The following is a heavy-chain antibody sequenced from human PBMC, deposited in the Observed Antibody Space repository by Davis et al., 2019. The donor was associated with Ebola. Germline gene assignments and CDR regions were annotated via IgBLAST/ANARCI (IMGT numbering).Heavy chain of an antibody. CDR3: ARTAPYYYGMDV. V-gene: IGHV4-4*02. Sequence: MPSETLSLTCAVSGGSISSSNWWSWVRQPPGKGLEWIGEIYHSGSTNYNPSLKSRVTISVDTSKNQFSLKLSSVTAADTAVYYCARTAPYYYGMDVWGQGTTVTVSS. CDR2: IYHSGST. J-gene: IGHJ6*02. CDR1: GGSISSSNW.